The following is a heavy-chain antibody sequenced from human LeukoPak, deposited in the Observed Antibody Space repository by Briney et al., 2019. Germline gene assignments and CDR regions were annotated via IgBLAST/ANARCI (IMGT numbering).Heavy chain of an antibody. CDR1: GYTFTGYY. Sequence: GASVKVSCKASGYTFTGYYMHWVRQAPGQGLEWMGRINPNSGGTNYAQKFQGRVTMTRDTSISTAYMELNRLRSDDTAVYYCAKGRGWYDGNFDYWGQGTLVTVSS. CDR2: INPNSGGT. D-gene: IGHD6-19*01. V-gene: IGHV1-2*06. J-gene: IGHJ4*02. CDR3: AKGRGWYDGNFDY.